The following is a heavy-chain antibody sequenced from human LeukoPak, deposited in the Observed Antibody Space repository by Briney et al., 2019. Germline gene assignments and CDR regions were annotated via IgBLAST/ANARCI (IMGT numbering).Heavy chain of an antibody. CDR1: GYSFTDYW. CDR2: IYPGDSET. Sequence: GESLKISCKGSGYSFTDYWIGWVRQMPGKGLEWMGIIYPGDSETTYSPSFQAQVTISADKSISTVYLQWSGLKASDTAMYYCARHYCSSTTCYYFDQWGQGTQVTVSS. V-gene: IGHV5-51*01. J-gene: IGHJ4*02. CDR3: ARHYCSSTTCYYFDQ. D-gene: IGHD2-2*01.